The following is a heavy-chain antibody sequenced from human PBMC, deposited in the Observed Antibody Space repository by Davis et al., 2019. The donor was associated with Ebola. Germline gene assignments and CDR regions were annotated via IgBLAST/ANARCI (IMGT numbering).Heavy chain of an antibody. Sequence: ASVKVSCKASGYTFTSYDINWVRQATGQGLEWMGWMNPNSGNTGYAQKFQGRVTMTRNTSISTAYMELSSLRSEDTAVYYCARIHYDSSGGLYYYGMDVWGQGTTVTVSS. D-gene: IGHD3-22*01. V-gene: IGHV1-8*01. CDR1: GYTFTSYD. J-gene: IGHJ6*02. CDR2: MNPNSGNT. CDR3: ARIHYDSSGGLYYYGMDV.